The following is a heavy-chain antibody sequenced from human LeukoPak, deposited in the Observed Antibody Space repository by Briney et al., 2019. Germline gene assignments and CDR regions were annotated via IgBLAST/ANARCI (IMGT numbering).Heavy chain of an antibody. V-gene: IGHV1-69*04. CDR1: GGTFSSYA. D-gene: IGHD2-15*01. J-gene: IGHJ4*02. CDR2: IIPILGIA. CDR3: ARDAEYCSGGSCYVDY. Sequence: GASVKVSCKASGGTFSSYAISWVRQAPGQGLEWMGRIIPILGIANYAQKFQGRVTITADKSTSTAYMELSSLRSEDTAVYCCARDAEYCSGGSCYVDYWGQGTLVTVSS.